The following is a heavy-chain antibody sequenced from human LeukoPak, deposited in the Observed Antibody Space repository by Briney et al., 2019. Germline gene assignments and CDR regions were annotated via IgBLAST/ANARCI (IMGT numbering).Heavy chain of an antibody. CDR1: GFTFITYS. V-gene: IGHV3-48*01. J-gene: IGHJ4*02. CDR3: TPGYCSSTSCSHYFDY. CDR2: VSSTSNTI. Sequence: GGSLRLSCAASGFTFITYSMNWVRQAPGKGLEWVSYVSSTSNTIYYADSVKGRFTVSRDNAKNSLYLQMNSLRAEDTAMYYCTPGYCSSTSCSHYFDYWGQGTLVTVSS. D-gene: IGHD2-2*01.